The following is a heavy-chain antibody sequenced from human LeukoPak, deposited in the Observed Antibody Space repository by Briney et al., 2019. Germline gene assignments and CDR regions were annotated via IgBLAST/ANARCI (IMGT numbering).Heavy chain of an antibody. D-gene: IGHD6-13*01. Sequence: SETLSHTCTVSGYSISSGYYWGWIRQPPGKGLEGIGSIYHSGSTYYNPSLKSRVTISVDTSKNQFSLKLSSVTAADTAVYYCASRSSSWDTHSGYWGQGTLVTVSP. CDR2: IYHSGST. V-gene: IGHV4-38-2*02. CDR3: ASRSSSWDTHSGY. CDR1: GYSISSGYY. J-gene: IGHJ4*02.